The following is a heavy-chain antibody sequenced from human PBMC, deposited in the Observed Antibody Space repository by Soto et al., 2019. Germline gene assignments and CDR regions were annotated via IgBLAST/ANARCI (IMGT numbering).Heavy chain of an antibody. CDR1: GGSISPYY. CDR2: IHYSGST. V-gene: IGHV4-59*08. D-gene: IGHD6-19*01. CDR3: ARLQAVAGTGDWFDP. J-gene: IGHJ5*02. Sequence: QVQLQESGPGLVKPSETLSLTCTVSGGSISPYYWSWIRQSPGKGLEWIGYIHYSGSTNYNPSLKRRVTISVDTSEKQFALKLRFVTAADTAVYYCARLQAVAGTGDWFDPWGQGTLVTVST.